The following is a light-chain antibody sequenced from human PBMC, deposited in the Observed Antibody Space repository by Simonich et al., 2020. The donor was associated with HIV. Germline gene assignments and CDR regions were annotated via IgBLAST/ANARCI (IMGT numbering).Light chain of an antibody. CDR2: WAS. J-gene: IGKJ3*01. Sequence: DIVMTQSPDSLAVSLGERATINCKSSQSVLYSSNNKDYLAWYQQKPGQPPNLIIYWASTRESGVPDRFSGSGSGTDFTLTISSLQAEDVAVYYCQQYYSTPFTFGPGTKVDIK. CDR1: QSVLYSSNNKDY. V-gene: IGKV4-1*01. CDR3: QQYYSTPFT.